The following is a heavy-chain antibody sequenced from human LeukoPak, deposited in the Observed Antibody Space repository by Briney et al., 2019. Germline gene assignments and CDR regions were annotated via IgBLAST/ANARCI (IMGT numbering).Heavy chain of an antibody. Sequence: PGGSLRLSCAASGFTFSSYWMHWVRQAPGKGLVWVSRINSDGSSTSYADSVKDRFTISRDNAKNTLYLQMNSLRAEDTAVYYCAILFIDNDFWSGYRQDFDYWGQGTLVTVSS. J-gene: IGHJ4*02. V-gene: IGHV3-74*01. CDR2: INSDGSST. CDR1: GFTFSSYW. CDR3: AILFIDNDFWSGYRQDFDY. D-gene: IGHD3-3*01.